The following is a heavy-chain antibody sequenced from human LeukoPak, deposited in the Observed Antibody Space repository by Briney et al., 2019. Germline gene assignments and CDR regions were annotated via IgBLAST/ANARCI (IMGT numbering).Heavy chain of an antibody. D-gene: IGHD3-9*01. CDR3: AKVVVGGILTGYVYYYGMDV. Sequence: GGSLRLSCAASGFTFSSYAMHWVRQAPGKGLEWVAVTSYDGSNKYYADSVKGRFTISRDNSKNTLYLQMNSLRAEDTAVYYCAKVVVGGILTGYVYYYGMDVWGQGTTVTVSS. J-gene: IGHJ6*02. CDR1: GFTFSSYA. CDR2: TSYDGSNK. V-gene: IGHV3-30-3*01.